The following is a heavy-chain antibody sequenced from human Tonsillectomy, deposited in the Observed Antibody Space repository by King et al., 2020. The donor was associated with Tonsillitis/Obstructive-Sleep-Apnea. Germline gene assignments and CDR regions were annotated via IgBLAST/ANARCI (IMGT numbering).Heavy chain of an antibody. D-gene: IGHD6-19*01. CDR1: GFTFNTYA. V-gene: IGHV3-30*01. CDR2: ISYDGSDK. Sequence: VQLVESGGGVVQPGRSLRLSCAASGFTFNTYAMHWVRQAPGKGLEWVAVISYDGSDKYYADSVKGRFTISRDNSKNTLYLQMNSLRAEDTAVYYCAEISGWSTRIDYWGQGTLVTVSS. CDR3: AEISGWSTRIDY. J-gene: IGHJ4*02.